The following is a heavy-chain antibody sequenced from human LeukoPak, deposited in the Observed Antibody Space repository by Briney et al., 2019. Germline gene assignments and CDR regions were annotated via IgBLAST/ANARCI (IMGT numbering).Heavy chain of an antibody. J-gene: IGHJ4*02. D-gene: IGHD4-11*01. CDR2: IRYDGSNK. Sequence: GGSLRLSCAASGFTFSTYWMSWVRQAPGKGLEWVAFIRYDGSNKYYADSVKGRFTISRDNSKNTLYLQMNSLRAEDTAVYYCAKDRSDYMVYFDYWGQGTLVTVSS. CDR1: GFTFSTYW. V-gene: IGHV3-30*02. CDR3: AKDRSDYMVYFDY.